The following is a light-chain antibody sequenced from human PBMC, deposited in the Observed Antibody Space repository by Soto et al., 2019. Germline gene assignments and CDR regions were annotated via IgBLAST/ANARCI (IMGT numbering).Light chain of an antibody. CDR3: LQDYKYPRT. V-gene: IGKV1-6*01. Sequence: AIQMTQSPSSLSASVGDRVTLTCRAMQDIGKDLGWYQQKPGEAPKLLIFEASTVQTGVPSRFSGSGSGTDFTLTISSPQPEDFATYFCLQDYKYPRTFGQG. J-gene: IGKJ1*01. CDR1: QDIGKD. CDR2: EAS.